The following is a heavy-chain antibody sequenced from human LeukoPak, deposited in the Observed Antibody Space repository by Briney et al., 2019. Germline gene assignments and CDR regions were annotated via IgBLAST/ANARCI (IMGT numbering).Heavy chain of an antibody. D-gene: IGHD2-15*01. Sequence: GGSLRLSCAASGFTFSSYSMNWVRQAPGKGLEWVSYISSSSSTIYYADSVKGRFTISRDNAKNSLYLQMNSLRAEDTAVYYCARRVVGALEDWFDPWGQGTLVTVSS. V-gene: IGHV3-48*04. CDR2: ISSSSSTI. J-gene: IGHJ5*02. CDR1: GFTFSSYS. CDR3: ARRVVGALEDWFDP.